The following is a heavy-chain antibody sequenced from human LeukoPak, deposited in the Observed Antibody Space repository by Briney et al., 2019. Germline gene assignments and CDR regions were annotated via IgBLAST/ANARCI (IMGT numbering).Heavy chain of an antibody. D-gene: IGHD3-3*01. CDR1: GFTFSSYG. J-gene: IGHJ4*02. CDR2: IRYDGSNK. V-gene: IGHV3-30*02. CDR3: AKQVSASMSFGY. Sequence: GGSLRLSCAASGFTFSSYGMHWVRQAPGKGLEWVAFIRYDGSNKYYADSVKGRFTISRDNSKNTLYLQMNSLRAEDTAVYYCAKQVSASMSFGYWGQGTLVTVSS.